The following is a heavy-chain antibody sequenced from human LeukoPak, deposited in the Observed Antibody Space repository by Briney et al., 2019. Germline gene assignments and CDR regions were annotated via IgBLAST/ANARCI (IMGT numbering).Heavy chain of an antibody. CDR3: ASRADDFWSGEGLEWSGNWFDP. CDR2: IIPIFGTA. V-gene: IGHV1-69*06. Sequence: ASVKVSCKASGGTFSSYAISWVRQAPGQGLEWMGGIIPIFGTANYAQKFQGRVTITADISTSSAYMELSSLRSDDTAVYYCASRADDFWSGEGLEWSGNWFDPWGQGTLVTVSS. J-gene: IGHJ5*02. CDR1: GGTFSSYA. D-gene: IGHD3-3*01.